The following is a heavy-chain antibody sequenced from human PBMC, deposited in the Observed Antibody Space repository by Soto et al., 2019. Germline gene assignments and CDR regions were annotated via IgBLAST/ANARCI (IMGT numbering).Heavy chain of an antibody. D-gene: IGHD3-10*01. CDR1: AISFNTYG. Sequence: EVEMLESGGGLVQPGGSLRLSCAASAISFNTYGVTWVRQAPGKGLEWVSTVTVTGGSTYYADYVKGRFTISRDRSNYTVSLLLNSLRVEDTAIYYCAGQRSPEVWFDPWGQGTLVTVSS. CDR2: VTVTGGST. V-gene: IGHV3-23*01. J-gene: IGHJ5*02. CDR3: AGQRSPEVWFDP.